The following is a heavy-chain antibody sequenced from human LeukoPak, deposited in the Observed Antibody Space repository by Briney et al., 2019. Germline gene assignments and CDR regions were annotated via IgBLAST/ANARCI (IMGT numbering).Heavy chain of an antibody. CDR2: ISGSGGST. CDR3: ATDLDYSYYYYMDV. Sequence: GGSLGLSCAASGFTFSSYAMSWVRQAPGKGLEWVSAISGSGGSTYYADSVKGRFTISRDNSKNTLYLQMNSLRAEDTAVYYCATDLDYSYYYYMDVWGKGTTVTVSS. V-gene: IGHV3-23*01. D-gene: IGHD3-10*01. J-gene: IGHJ6*03. CDR1: GFTFSSYA.